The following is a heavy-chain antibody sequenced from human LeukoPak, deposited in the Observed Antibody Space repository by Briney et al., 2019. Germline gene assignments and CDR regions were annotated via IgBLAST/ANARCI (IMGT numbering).Heavy chain of an antibody. Sequence: SETLSLTCTVSGGSISRYYWSWIRQPPGKGLEWIGYIYYSGSTNYNPSLKSRVTISVDTSKNQFSLKLSSVTAADTAVYYCARDVTMVRGVTHWFDPWGQGTLVTVSS. J-gene: IGHJ5*02. V-gene: IGHV4-59*01. CDR2: IYYSGST. D-gene: IGHD3-10*01. CDR1: GGSISRYY. CDR3: ARDVTMVRGVTHWFDP.